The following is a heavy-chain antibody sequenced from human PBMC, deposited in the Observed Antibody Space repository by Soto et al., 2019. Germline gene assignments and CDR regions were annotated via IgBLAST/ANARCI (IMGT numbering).Heavy chain of an antibody. V-gene: IGHV3-48*02. J-gene: IGHJ4*02. D-gene: IGHD2-2*01. CDR2: IGPSSSAI. CDR1: GFTFSSYS. Sequence: GGSLRLSCAASGFTFSSYSMNWARQAPGKGLELLAFIGPSSSAIYYADSVKGRFTVSRDNVKNLVFLQVNSLSDEDTAVYFCARDSPSCTSTSCLFDRWGQGTLVTVPQ. CDR3: ARDSPSCTSTSCLFDR.